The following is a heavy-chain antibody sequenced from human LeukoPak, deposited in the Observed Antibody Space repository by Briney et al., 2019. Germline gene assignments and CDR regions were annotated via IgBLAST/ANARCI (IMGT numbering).Heavy chain of an antibody. J-gene: IGHJ4*02. CDR2: IYPGDSDT. CDR1: GYSFTNHW. V-gene: IGHV5-51*01. CDR3: ARGSSYGYSSFDY. Sequence: GESLKISCKGSGYSFTNHWIAWVRQMPGKGLEWMGIIYPGDSDTRYGPSFQGQVTISADKSISAAYLQWSSLKASDTAMYYCARGSSYGYSSFDYWGQGTLVTVSS. D-gene: IGHD5-18*01.